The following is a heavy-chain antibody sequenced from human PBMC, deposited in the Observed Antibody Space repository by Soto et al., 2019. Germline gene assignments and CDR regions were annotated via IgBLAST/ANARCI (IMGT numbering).Heavy chain of an antibody. CDR3: ATSARYFDWSKPESNWFDP. CDR2: FDPEDGET. J-gene: IGHJ5*02. CDR1: GYTLTELS. D-gene: IGHD3-9*01. Sequence: QVQLVQSGAEVKKPGASVKVSCKVSGYTLTELSMHWVRQAPGKGLEWMGGFDPEDGETIYAQKFQGRVTMTEDTSTDTAYMELSSLRSEDTAVYYCATSARYFDWSKPESNWFDPWGQGTLVTVSS. V-gene: IGHV1-24*01.